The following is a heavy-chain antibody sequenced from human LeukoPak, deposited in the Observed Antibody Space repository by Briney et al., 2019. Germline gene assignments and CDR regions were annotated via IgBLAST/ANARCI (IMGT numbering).Heavy chain of an antibody. J-gene: IGHJ4*02. CDR1: GFTFSSYA. CDR2: ISGSGGST. D-gene: IGHD2-8*01. V-gene: IGHV3-23*01. Sequence: GGSLRLSCSASGFTFSSYAVSWVRQAPGKGLEWVSSISGSGGSTYSADSVKGRFTISRGNSKNTLYLQMNSLRAEDTALYYCAKDRSCTNDICHGDFDYWGQGTLVTVSS. CDR3: AKDRSCTNDICHGDFDY.